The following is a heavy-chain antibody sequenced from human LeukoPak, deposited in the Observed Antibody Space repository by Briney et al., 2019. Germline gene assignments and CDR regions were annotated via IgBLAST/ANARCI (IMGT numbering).Heavy chain of an antibody. CDR3: ARHETAAAGIPLLTDV. CDR2: IYPGDSDT. J-gene: IGHJ6*02. V-gene: IGHV5-51*01. Sequence: GESLKISCKGSGYSFTSYWIGWVRQMPGKGLEWMGIIYPGDSDTRYSPSFQGQVTISADKSISTAYLQWSSLKASDTAMYYCARHETAAAGIPLLTDVWGQGTTVTVSS. CDR1: GYSFTSYW. D-gene: IGHD6-13*01.